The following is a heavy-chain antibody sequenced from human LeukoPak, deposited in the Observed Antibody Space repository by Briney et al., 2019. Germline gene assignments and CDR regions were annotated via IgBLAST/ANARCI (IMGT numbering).Heavy chain of an antibody. J-gene: IGHJ4*02. CDR1: GFTFSTYS. CDR3: ARDKDWAFDY. D-gene: IGHD3-9*01. V-gene: IGHV3-48*01. CDR2: IGTGSGII. Sequence: PGGSLRLSCAASGFTFSTYSMNWVRQAPGKGLEWVSYIGTGSGIISYVDSVKGRFTISRDDAKNSLYLQMNSLRAEDAAVYYCARDKDWAFDYGGRGTLVPVSS.